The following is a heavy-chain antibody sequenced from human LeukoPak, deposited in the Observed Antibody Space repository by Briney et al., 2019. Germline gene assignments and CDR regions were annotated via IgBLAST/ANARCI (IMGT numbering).Heavy chain of an antibody. J-gene: IGHJ4*02. V-gene: IGHV1-2*02. CDR3: AIPLWFGELPSTDNDY. CDR1: GYXFTGYY. CDR2: INPNSGGT. D-gene: IGHD3-10*01. Sequence: GASVKVSCKASGYXFTGYYIHWVRQAPGQGLEWMGWINPNSGGTNYAQKFQGRVTMTRDTSISTAYMELSRLRSDDTAVYYCAIPLWFGELPSTDNDYWGQGTLVTVSS.